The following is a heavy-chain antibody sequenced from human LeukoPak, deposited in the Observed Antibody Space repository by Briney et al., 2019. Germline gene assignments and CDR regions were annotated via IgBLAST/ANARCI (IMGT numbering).Heavy chain of an antibody. V-gene: IGHV1-69*05. Sequence: ASVKVSCKASGGTFSSYAISWVRQAPGQGLEWMGGIIPIFGTANYAQKFQGRVTMTRNTSISTAYMELSSLRSEDTAVYYCARGPRTDGSGSYYNYYMDVWGKGTTVTISS. CDR2: IIPIFGTA. D-gene: IGHD3-10*01. J-gene: IGHJ6*03. CDR3: ARGPRTDGSGSYYNYYMDV. CDR1: GGTFSSYA.